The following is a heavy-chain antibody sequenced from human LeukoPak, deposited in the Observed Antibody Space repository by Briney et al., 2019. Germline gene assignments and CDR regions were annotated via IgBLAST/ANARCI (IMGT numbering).Heavy chain of an antibody. CDR3: ARVFDWNYSGSYQPFDP. CDR1: GFTFSSYA. D-gene: IGHD1-26*01. V-gene: IGHV3-30*01. CDR2: ISYDGSNK. Sequence: GGSLRLSCAASGFTFSSYAMHWVRQAPGKGLEWVAVISYDGSNKYYADSVKGRFTISRDSSKNTLYLQMNSLRAEDTAVYYCARVFDWNYSGSYQPFDPWGQGTLVTVSS. J-gene: IGHJ5*02.